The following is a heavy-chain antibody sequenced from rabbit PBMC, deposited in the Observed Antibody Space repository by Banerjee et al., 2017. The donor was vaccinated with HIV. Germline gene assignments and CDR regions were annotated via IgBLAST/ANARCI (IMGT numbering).Heavy chain of an antibody. CDR1: GFSFSSSYW. Sequence: QQQLEESGGGLVKPEGSLTLTCTASGFSFSSSYWICWVRQAPGKGLEWIACIYAGSSGSTYYASWAKGRFTISKTSSTTVTLQMTSLTAADTATYFCARDLVAVIGWNFNLWGQGTLVTVS. CDR3: ARDLVAVIGWNFNL. CDR2: IYAGSSGST. V-gene: IGHV1S45*01. D-gene: IGHD1-1*01. J-gene: IGHJ4*01.